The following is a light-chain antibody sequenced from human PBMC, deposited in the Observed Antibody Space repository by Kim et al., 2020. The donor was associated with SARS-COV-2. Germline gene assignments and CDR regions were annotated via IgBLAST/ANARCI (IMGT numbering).Light chain of an antibody. CDR2: YDS. Sequence: SYELTQPPSVSVAPGQTARLTCGGNNIGTKSVHWYQQKPGQAPVVVIFYDSDRLSGIPERISGSNSGDTATLTINRVEAGDEADYYCQLWDDDSDHWVFGGGTKLTVL. V-gene: IGLV3-21*04. J-gene: IGLJ3*02. CDR3: QLWDDDSDHWV. CDR1: NIGTKS.